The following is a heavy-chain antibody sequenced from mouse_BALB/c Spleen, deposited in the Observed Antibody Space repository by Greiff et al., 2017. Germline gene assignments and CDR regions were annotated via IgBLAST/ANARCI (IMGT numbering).Heavy chain of an antibody. V-gene: IGHV1-87*01. CDR2: IYPGDGDT. J-gene: IGHJ2*01. Sequence: QVQLKQSGAELARPGASVKLSCKASGYTFTSYWMQWVKQRPGQGLEWIGAIYPGDGDTRYTQKFKGKATLTADKSSSTAYMQLSSLASEDSAVYYCARPFDYWGQGTTLTVSS. CDR1: GYTFTSYW. CDR3: ARPFDY.